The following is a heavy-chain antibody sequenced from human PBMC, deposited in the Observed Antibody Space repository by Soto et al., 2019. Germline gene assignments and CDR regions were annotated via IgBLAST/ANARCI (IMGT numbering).Heavy chain of an antibody. J-gene: IGHJ6*03. CDR3: ARGKYSSSSMGYYYYYYMDV. Sequence: ASVKVSCKASGYTFTSYGISWVRQAPGQGLEWMGWIRAYNGNTNYAQKLQGRVTMTTDTSTSTAYMELRSLRSDDTAVYYCARGKYSSSSMGYYYYYYMDVWGKGTTVTVSS. CDR1: GYTFTSYG. D-gene: IGHD6-6*01. V-gene: IGHV1-18*01. CDR2: IRAYNGNT.